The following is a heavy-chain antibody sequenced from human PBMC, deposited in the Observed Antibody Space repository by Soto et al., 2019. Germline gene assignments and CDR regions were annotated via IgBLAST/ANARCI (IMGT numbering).Heavy chain of an antibody. V-gene: IGHV4-30-4*01. Sequence: SETLSLPGTVSGGSISSGYYYWSWIRQPPGKGLEWIGYIYYIGSTYYNPSLKSRVTISVDTSKNQFSLKLSSVTAADTAVYYCALSVTDPTFEYFGQGTLVTVYS. CDR1: GGSISSGYYY. D-gene: IGHD4-17*01. J-gene: IGHJ4*02. CDR3: ALSVTDPTFEY. CDR2: IYYIGST.